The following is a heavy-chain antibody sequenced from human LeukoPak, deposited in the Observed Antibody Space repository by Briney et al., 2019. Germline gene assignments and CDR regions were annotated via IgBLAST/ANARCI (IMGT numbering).Heavy chain of an antibody. V-gene: IGHV4-34*01. CDR3: ARGTELPGVDY. CDR1: GGSFSGYY. Sequence: SETLSLTCAVYGGSFSGYYWSWIRQPPGKGLEWIGEINHSGSTNYNPSLKSRVTISVDTSKNQFSLKLSSVTAADTAVYYCARGTELPGVDYWGQGTLVTVSS. D-gene: IGHD1-26*01. J-gene: IGHJ4*02. CDR2: INHSGST.